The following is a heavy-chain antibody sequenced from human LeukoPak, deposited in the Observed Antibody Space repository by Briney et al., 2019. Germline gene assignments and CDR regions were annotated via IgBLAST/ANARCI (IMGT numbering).Heavy chain of an antibody. V-gene: IGHV4-59*12. CDR2: IYYSGST. J-gene: IGHJ6*03. CDR1: GGSISSYY. D-gene: IGHD3-16*01. CDR3: VTIRYYYYYMDV. Sequence: PSETLSLTCTVSGGSISSYYWSWIRQPPGKGLEWIGYIYYSGSTNYNPSLKSRVTISVDTSKNQFSLKLSSVTAADTAVYYCVTIRYYYYYMDVWGKGTTVTVSS.